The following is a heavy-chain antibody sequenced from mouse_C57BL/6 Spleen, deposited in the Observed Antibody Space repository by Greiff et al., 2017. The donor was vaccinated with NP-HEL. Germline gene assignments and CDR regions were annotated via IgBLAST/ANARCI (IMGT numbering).Heavy chain of an antibody. CDR2: IYPGDGDT. CDR3: ARVGGLAYYSKGGAMDY. V-gene: IGHV1-80*01. Sequence: VQLQQSGAELVKPGASVKISCKASGYAFSSYWMNWVKQRPGKGLEWIGQIYPGDGDTNYNGKFKGKATLTADKSSSTAYMQLSSLTSEDCAVYFCARVGGLAYYSKGGAMDYWGQGTSVTVSS. D-gene: IGHD2-5*01. CDR1: GYAFSSYW. J-gene: IGHJ4*01.